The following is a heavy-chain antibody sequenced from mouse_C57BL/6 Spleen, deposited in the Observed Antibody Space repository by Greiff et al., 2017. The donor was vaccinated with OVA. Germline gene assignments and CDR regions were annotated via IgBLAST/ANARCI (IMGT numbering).Heavy chain of an antibody. CDR2: INPSNGGT. J-gene: IGHJ2*01. D-gene: IGHD1-1*01. Sequence: VQLQQPGPELVKPGASVKLSCKASGYTFTSYWMHWVKQRPGQGLEWIGNINPSNGGTNYNEKFKSKATLTVDKSSSTAYMQLSSLTSEDSAVYYCAREGTTVEADYFDYWGQGTTLTVSS. CDR1: GYTFTSYW. V-gene: IGHV1-53*01. CDR3: AREGTTVEADYFDY.